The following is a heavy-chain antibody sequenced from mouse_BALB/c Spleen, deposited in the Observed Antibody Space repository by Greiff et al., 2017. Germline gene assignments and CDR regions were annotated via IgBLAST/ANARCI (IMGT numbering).Heavy chain of an antibody. Sequence: QVQLQQPGAELVKPGAPVKLSCKASGYTFTSYWMNWVKQRPGRGLEWIGRIDPSDSETHYNQKFKDKAILTVDKSSSTAYIQLSSLTSEDSAVYYCARSGGNYLDYWGQGTTLTVSS. CDR3: ARSGGNYLDY. D-gene: IGHD3-1*01. J-gene: IGHJ2*01. V-gene: IGHV1-69*02. CDR2: IDPSDSET. CDR1: GYTFTSYW.